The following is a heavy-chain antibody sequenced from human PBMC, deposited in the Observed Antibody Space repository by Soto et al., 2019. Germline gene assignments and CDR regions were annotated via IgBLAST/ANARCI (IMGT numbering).Heavy chain of an antibody. Sequence: QVQLVQSGAEVKKPGSSVKVSCKASGGTFSSHAISWVRQAPGQGLEWMGGIIPIFGTANYAQKFQGRVTITADESTSTAYMELSSLRSEDTAVYYCARVRVVVVPAASLRGAFDIWGQGTMVTVSS. V-gene: IGHV1-69*01. J-gene: IGHJ3*02. CDR1: GGTFSSHA. CDR2: IIPIFGTA. CDR3: ARVRVVVVPAASLRGAFDI. D-gene: IGHD2-2*01.